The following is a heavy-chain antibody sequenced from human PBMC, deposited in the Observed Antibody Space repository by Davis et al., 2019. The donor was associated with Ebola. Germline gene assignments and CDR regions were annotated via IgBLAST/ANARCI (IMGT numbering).Heavy chain of an antibody. CDR1: GFIFSRYA. CDR2: ISYDGSNE. Sequence: GESLKISCAASGFIFSRYAMHWVRQAPGKGLEWLAVISYDGSNEYYAVSVKGRFTISRDNAKNSLYLQMNSLRAEDTAVYYCATLGTDPWGQGTLVTVSS. J-gene: IGHJ5*02. CDR3: ATLGTDP. V-gene: IGHV3-30-3*01.